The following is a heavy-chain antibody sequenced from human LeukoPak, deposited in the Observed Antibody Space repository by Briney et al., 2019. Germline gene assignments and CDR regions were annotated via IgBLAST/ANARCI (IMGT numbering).Heavy chain of an antibody. CDR3: TTDSEAWELALGTSQDYFDY. D-gene: IGHD1-26*01. CDR1: GFTFSNAW. CDR2: IKSKTDGGTT. J-gene: IGHJ4*02. V-gene: IGHV3-15*01. Sequence: KTGGSLRLSCAASGFTFSNAWMSWVRQAPGKGLEWVGRIKSKTDGGTTDYAAPVKGRFTISRDDSKNTLYLQMNSLKTEDTAVYYCTTDSEAWELALGTSQDYFDYWGQGTLVTVS.